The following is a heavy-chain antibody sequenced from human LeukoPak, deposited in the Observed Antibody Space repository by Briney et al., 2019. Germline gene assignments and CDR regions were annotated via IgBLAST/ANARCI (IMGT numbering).Heavy chain of an antibody. CDR2: ISPHGDIE. D-gene: IGHD1/OR15-1a*01. J-gene: IGHJ4*02. CDR3: AKINNNDDY. Sequence: GGSLRLSCAASGFTFTTFGIHWIRQAPGKGLEWVAAISPHGDIEYYTDSVKGRFTISRDNSKNMIYLQMNSLRGEDSAVYYCAKINNNDDYWGQGNLVTVSS. CDR1: GFTFTTFG. V-gene: IGHV3-30*18.